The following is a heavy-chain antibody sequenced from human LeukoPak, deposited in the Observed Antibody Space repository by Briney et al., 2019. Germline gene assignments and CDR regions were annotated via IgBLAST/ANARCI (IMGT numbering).Heavy chain of an antibody. CDR2: VSPKTGDR. D-gene: IGHD2-2*01. CDR1: GYSFSNFH. J-gene: IGHJ6*02. CDR3: ARVVGYCSSTSCGGRYGMDV. V-gene: IGHV1-8*01. Sequence: GASVTVSCKASGYSFSNFHINWVRQASGQGLEWIGWVSPKTGDRGYALKFQGRVTMTSDTSETTVYMEVRSLTSEDTAVYYCARVVGYCSSTSCGGRYGMDVWGQGTTVTVSS.